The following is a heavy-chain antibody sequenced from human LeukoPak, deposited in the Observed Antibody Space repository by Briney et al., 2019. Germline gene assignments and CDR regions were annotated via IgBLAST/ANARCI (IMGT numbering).Heavy chain of an antibody. D-gene: IGHD3-16*02. CDR1: GGSFSGYY. CDR2: IYHSGST. CDR3: ARLMITFGGVIVQGDY. J-gene: IGHJ4*02. V-gene: IGHV4-34*01. Sequence: SETLSLTCAVYGGSFSGYYWSWIRQPPGKGLEWIGYIYHSGSTYYNPSLKSRVTISVDRSKNQFSLKLSSVTAADTAVYYCARLMITFGGVIVQGDYWGQGTLVTVPS.